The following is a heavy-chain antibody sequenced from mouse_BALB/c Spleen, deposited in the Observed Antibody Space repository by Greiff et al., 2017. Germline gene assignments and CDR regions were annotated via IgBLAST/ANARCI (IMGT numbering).Heavy chain of an antibody. CDR2: ISSGSSTI. CDR1: GFTFSSFG. Sequence: EVHLVESGGGLVQPGGSRKLSCAASGFTFSSFGMHWVRQAPEKGLEWVAYISSGSSTIYYADTVKGRFTISRDNPKNTLFLQMTSLRSEDTAMYYCARGGRGAMDYWGQGTSVTVSS. J-gene: IGHJ4*01. CDR3: ARGGRGAMDY. D-gene: IGHD3-3*01. V-gene: IGHV5-17*02.